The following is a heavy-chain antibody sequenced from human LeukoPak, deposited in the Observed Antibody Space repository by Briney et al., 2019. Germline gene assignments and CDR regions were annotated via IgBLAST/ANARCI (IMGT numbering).Heavy chain of an antibody. D-gene: IGHD3-22*01. J-gene: IGHJ3*02. CDR1: GYTFTGYY. CDR2: INPNSGGT. CDR3: ARGSWQYYYDSSGYLEKPNGGAFDI. Sequence: ASVKVSCKASGYTFTGYYMHWVRQAPEQGLEWMGWINPNSGGTNYAQKFQGRVTMTRDTSISTAYMELSRLRSDDTAVYYCARGSWQYYYDSSGYLEKPNGGAFDIWGQGTMVTVSS. V-gene: IGHV1-2*02.